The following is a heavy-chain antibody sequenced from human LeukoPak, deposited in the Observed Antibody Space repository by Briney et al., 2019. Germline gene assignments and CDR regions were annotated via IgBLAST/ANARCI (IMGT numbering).Heavy chain of an antibody. V-gene: IGHV3-23*01. J-gene: IGHJ4*02. CDR3: AKGIAGSRSSSSPDY. CDR1: GFTFSNYA. Sequence: QPGGSLRLSCAASGFTFSNYAMSWVRQAPGKGLQWVSAISGSDGSTNFADSVRGRFTISRDNSKNTLYLQIDSLRAEDTAIYYCAKGIAGSRSSSSPDYWGQGTLVTVSS. D-gene: IGHD2-2*01. CDR2: ISGSDGST.